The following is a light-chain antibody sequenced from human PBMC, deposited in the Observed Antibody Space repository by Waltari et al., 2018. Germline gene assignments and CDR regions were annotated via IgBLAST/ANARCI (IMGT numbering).Light chain of an antibody. J-gene: IGLJ2*01. V-gene: IGLV3-1*01. Sequence: SYELTQPPSVSVSPGQTASITCAGDKVGDRYVSWFQQKPGQPPVLVIYQHSKRPSRIPGRFSGSNSGNTATLTISGTQAMDEADYYCQAWDTKVFGGGTKLTVL. CDR2: QHS. CDR1: KVGDRY. CDR3: QAWDTKV.